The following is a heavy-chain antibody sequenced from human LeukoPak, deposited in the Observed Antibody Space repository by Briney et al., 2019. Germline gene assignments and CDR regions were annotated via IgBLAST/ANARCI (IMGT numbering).Heavy chain of an antibody. D-gene: IGHD3-9*01. Sequence: PGRSLRLSCAASGFTFSSYGMHWVRQAPGKGLEWVAVIWYDGSNKYYADSVKGRFTISRDNSRNTLSLQLNSLRVEDTAVYYCARGHYDVLAASYKWTPDYWGQGTLVTVSS. CDR2: IWYDGSNK. V-gene: IGHV3-33*01. CDR1: GFTFSSYG. J-gene: IGHJ4*02. CDR3: ARGHYDVLAASYKWTPDY.